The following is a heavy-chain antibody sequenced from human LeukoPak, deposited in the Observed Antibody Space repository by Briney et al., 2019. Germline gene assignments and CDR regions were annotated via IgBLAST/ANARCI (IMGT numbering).Heavy chain of an antibody. J-gene: IGHJ4*02. Sequence: SETLSLTCTVSGGSISSYYWSWIRQPPGKGLEWIGYIYYSGSTNYNPSLKSRVTISVDTSKNQFSLKLSSVTAADTAVYYCAKAASPTTRYFDYWGQGTLVTVSS. V-gene: IGHV4-59*08. CDR1: GGSISSYY. CDR3: AKAASPTTRYFDY. CDR2: IYYSGST. D-gene: IGHD1-26*01.